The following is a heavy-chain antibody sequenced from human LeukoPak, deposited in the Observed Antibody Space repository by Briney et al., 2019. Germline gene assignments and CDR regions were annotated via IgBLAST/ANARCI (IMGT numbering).Heavy chain of an antibody. V-gene: IGHV1-2*02. CDR2: INPNSGGT. D-gene: IGHD6-19*01. CDR3: ARRAVDNSYYYYMDV. J-gene: IGHJ6*03. CDR1: GYTFTAYY. Sequence: ASVKVSCKASGYTFTAYYMHWVRQAPGQGLEWMGWINPNSGGTNYAQKFQGRVTMTRDTSISTAYMELSRLRSDDTAVYYCARRAVDNSYYYYMDVWGKGTTVTVSS.